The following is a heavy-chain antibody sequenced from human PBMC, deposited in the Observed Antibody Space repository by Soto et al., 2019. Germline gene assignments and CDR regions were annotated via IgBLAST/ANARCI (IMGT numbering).Heavy chain of an antibody. CDR3: GAQDCGAKGYYFET. Sequence: QLQLQESGPVLVKPSETLSLTCTVSSGSISSSSSYWGWIRQPPGQGLEWIGSIYYSGNTYYNPSLKRRVTISIDSSKTQFSLKLNSVTTADTAVYYCGAQDCGAKGYYFETWGQGTLVTVSS. D-gene: IGHD2-21*02. CDR1: SGSISSSSSY. CDR2: IYYSGNT. V-gene: IGHV4-39*01. J-gene: IGHJ4*02.